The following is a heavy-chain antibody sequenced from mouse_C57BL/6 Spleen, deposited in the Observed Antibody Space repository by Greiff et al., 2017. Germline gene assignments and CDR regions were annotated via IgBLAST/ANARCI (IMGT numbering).Heavy chain of an antibody. D-gene: IGHD4-1*02. CDR1: GFTFPDYY. CDR2: IRNKANGYTT. J-gene: IGHJ1*03. Sequence: EVQGVESGGGLVQPGGSLSLSCAASGFTFPDYYMSWVRQPPGKALEWLGFIRNKANGYTTEYSASVKGRFTISRDNSQSSLYLQMNALRAEDSATYYCARSTGTGYFDVWGTGTTVTVSS. CDR3: ARSTGTGYFDV. V-gene: IGHV7-3*01.